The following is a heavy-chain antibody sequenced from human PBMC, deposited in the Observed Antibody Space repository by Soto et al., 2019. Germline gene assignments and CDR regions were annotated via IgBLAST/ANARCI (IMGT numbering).Heavy chain of an antibody. V-gene: IGHV1-3*01. CDR3: ASDTAPSDV. D-gene: IGHD4-17*01. Sequence: QVQLVQSGAEVKKPGASVKVSCKASGYTFTSYAMHWVRQAPGQRLEWMGWINAGNGNTKYSQKFQGRVTITRDTSASTAYMELSSARSEDTAVYYCASDTAPSDVWGQGTTVTVSS. CDR2: INAGNGNT. CDR1: GYTFTSYA. J-gene: IGHJ6*02.